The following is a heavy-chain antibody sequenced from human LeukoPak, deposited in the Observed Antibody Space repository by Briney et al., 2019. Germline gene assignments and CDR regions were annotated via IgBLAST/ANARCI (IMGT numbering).Heavy chain of an antibody. CDR1: GGTFSSYA. J-gene: IGHJ4*02. CDR2: IIPIFGTA. CDR3: ARDPADYGDNSGDY. V-gene: IGHV1-69*05. Sequence: SVKVSCKASGGTFSSYAISWVRQAPGQGLEWMGGIIPIFGTANYAQKFQGRVTMTRDTSTSTVYMELSSLRSEDTAVYYCARDPADYGDNSGDYWGQGTLVTVSS. D-gene: IGHD4-23*01.